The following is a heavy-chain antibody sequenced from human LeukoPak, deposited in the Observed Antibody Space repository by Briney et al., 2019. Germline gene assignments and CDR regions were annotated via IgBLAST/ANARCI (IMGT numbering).Heavy chain of an antibody. Sequence: ASVKVSCTASGYTFTDYYMHWVRQAPGQGHEWMGWLNPNSGGTNYAQKFQGRVTMTRDTSISTAYMELSRLRSDDTAMYYCARDSRIATPSLGYWGQGTLVTVSS. CDR1: GYTFTDYY. D-gene: IGHD6-13*01. CDR3: ARDSRIATPSLGY. CDR2: LNPNSGGT. J-gene: IGHJ4*02. V-gene: IGHV1-2*02.